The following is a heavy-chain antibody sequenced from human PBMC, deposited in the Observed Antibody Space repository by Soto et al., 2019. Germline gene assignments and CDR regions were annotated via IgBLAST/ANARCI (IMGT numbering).Heavy chain of an antibody. V-gene: IGHV6-1*01. J-gene: IGHJ6*03. CDR2: TYYRSKWYN. D-gene: IGHD2-8*01. CDR1: GDSVSSNSAA. CDR3: ARARADIVLMVHASRTNYYYYYVDV. Sequence: SQTLSLTCAISGDSVSSNSAAWNWIRQSPSRGLEWLGRTYYRSKWYNDYAVSVKSRITINPDTSKNQFSLQLNSMTPEDTAVYYCARARADIVLMVHASRTNYYYYYVDVGGKGTTVTVSS.